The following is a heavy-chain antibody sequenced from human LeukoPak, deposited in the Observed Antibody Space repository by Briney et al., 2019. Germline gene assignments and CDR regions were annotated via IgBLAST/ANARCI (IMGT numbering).Heavy chain of an antibody. CDR3: ARASAHYFDY. CDR1: GYTFTSYY. Sequence: GASVKVSCKASGYTFTSYYMHWVRQAPGQGLDWMVVLNPTRGSTSYAHKFQGRVTMTTDTSTSTVYMELSSLRSEDTAMYYCARASAHYFDYWGQGTLVTVSS. V-gene: IGHV1-46*01. J-gene: IGHJ4*02. CDR2: LNPTRGST. D-gene: IGHD6-19*01.